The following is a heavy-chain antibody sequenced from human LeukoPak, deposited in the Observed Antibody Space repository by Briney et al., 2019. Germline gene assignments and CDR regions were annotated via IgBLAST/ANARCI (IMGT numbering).Heavy chain of an antibody. D-gene: IGHD2-21*01. Sequence: SETLSLTCAVYGGSFSGYYWSWIRQPPGKGLEWIGEINHSGSTNYNPSLKSRVTISVDTSKNQFSLKLSSVTAADTAVYYCAITGGDFDYWGQGTLVTVSS. CDR3: AITGGDFDY. V-gene: IGHV4-34*01. CDR1: GGSFSGYY. J-gene: IGHJ4*02. CDR2: INHSGST.